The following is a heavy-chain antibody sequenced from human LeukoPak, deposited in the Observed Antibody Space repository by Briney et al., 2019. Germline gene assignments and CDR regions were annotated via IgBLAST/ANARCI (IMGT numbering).Heavy chain of an antibody. V-gene: IGHV4-39*07. CDR1: GGSISSSYSY. D-gene: IGHD2-15*01. CDR3: ARHGWPWPKPPFFDY. Sequence: SETLSLTCTVSGGSISSSYSYWGWIRQPPGKGLEWIGNIYYSGSTYYSPSLTSRVTVSVDTSENQFSLKLSSVTAADTAVYYCARHGWPWPKPPFFDYWGQGTLVTVSS. J-gene: IGHJ4*02. CDR2: IYYSGST.